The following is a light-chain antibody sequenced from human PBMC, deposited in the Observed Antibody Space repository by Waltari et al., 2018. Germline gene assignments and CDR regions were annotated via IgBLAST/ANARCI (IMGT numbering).Light chain of an antibody. Sequence: VLTQSPATLSLSPGERATLSCRASQSVSKYLAWYQQTPGQAPRLLIFDASNRAPGIPAMFIGSGSGTEFSLTISSLVPEDFAVYYCQQRGTYLGLTFGGGTKVDIK. CDR3: QQRGTYLGLT. J-gene: IGKJ4*01. CDR1: QSVSKY. V-gene: IGKV3-11*01. CDR2: DAS.